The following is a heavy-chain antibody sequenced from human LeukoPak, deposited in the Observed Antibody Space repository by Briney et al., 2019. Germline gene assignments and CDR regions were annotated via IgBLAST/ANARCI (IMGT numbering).Heavy chain of an antibody. CDR2: IKQDGSEK. D-gene: IGHD3-10*01. CDR1: GFTFSSYW. J-gene: IGHJ4*02. CDR3: ARENGVRPFDY. V-gene: IGHV3-7*01. Sequence: GGSLRLSCAASGFTFSSYWMSWVRQAPGKGLEWVASIKQDGSEKYYVDSVKGRFTISRDNAKNSLYLQMNSLRAEDTAVYYCARENGVRPFDYWGQGTLVTVSS.